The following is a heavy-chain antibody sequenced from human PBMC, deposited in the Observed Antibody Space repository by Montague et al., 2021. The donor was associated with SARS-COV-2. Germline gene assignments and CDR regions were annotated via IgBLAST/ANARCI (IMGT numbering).Heavy chain of an antibody. J-gene: IGHJ3*02. CDR2: TYYRSKWDS. D-gene: IGHD3-9*01. Sequence: CAISGDSVSSKSVAWNWIRQSPSRGLEWLGRTYYRSKWDSDYAESVKXXLVITPDTSKNQVSLQLNSVIPEDTAVYFCASSGITLTGLYAFDIWGQGTMVTVSS. CDR1: GDSVSSKSVA. CDR3: ASSGITLTGLYAFDI. V-gene: IGHV6-1*01.